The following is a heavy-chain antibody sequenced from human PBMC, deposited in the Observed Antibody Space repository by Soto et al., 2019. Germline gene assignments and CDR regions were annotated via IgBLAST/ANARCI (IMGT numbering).Heavy chain of an antibody. CDR3: ARSLAEADLFDD. Sequence: GASLKISCKGSGYRFPSYWIGWVRQMPGKGLEWMGIIYPGDSDTRYSPSFQGQVTISADKSVSTAYLQWSSLKASDTAMYYWARSLAEADLFDDWGQGSLVTVS. CDR1: GYRFPSYW. J-gene: IGHJ4*02. D-gene: IGHD6-13*01. V-gene: IGHV5-51*01. CDR2: IYPGDSDT.